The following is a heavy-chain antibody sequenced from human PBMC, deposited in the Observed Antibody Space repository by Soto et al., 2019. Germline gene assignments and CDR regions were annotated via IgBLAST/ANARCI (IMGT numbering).Heavy chain of an antibody. CDR2: IIPILGIA. D-gene: IGHD2-2*01. J-gene: IGHJ5*02. V-gene: IGHV1-69*02. CDR1: GGTFSSYT. CDR3: ARGLVVVPAATTNWFDP. Sequence: QVQLVQSGAEVKKPGSSVKVSCKASGGTFSSYTISWVRQAPGQGLEWMGRIIPILGIANYAQKFQGRVTITADKSTSTDYLELSSLRSEDTAVYYCARGLVVVPAATTNWFDPWGQGTLVTVSS.